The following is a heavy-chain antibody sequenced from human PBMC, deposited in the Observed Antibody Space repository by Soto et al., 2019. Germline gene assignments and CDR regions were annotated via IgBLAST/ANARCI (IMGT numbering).Heavy chain of an antibody. Sequence: PSETLSLTCTVSGGSISSGGYYWSWIRQHPGKGLEWIGYIYYSGSTYYNPSLKSRVTISVDTSKNQFSLKLSSVTAADTAVYYCARFGFFIADKDSGFNWFDPWGQGTLVTVSS. D-gene: IGHD3-22*01. CDR1: GGSISSGGYY. CDR3: ARFGFFIADKDSGFNWFDP. J-gene: IGHJ5*02. V-gene: IGHV4-31*03. CDR2: IYYSGST.